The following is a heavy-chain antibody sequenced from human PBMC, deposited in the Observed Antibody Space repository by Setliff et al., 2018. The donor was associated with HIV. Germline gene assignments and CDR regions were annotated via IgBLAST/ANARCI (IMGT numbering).Heavy chain of an antibody. CDR1: GYTFTNYD. Sequence: ASVKVSCKASGYTFTNYDINWVRQATGQGLEWMGRMNPNSGNTEYAQQFQGRVTMTRNTSISTAYMELSSLRSEDTAIYYCARGHSGNDYWGQRTLVTVSS. J-gene: IGHJ4*02. CDR3: ARGHSGNDY. D-gene: IGHD1-1*01. CDR2: MNPNSGNT. V-gene: IGHV1-8*02.